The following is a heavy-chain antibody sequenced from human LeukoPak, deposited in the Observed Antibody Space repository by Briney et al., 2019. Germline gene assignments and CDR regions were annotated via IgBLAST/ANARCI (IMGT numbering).Heavy chain of an antibody. Sequence: GASVKVSCKASGGTFSSYAISWVRQAPGQGLEWIGGIIPIFGTANYAQKFQGRVTITTDESTSTAYMELSSLRSEDTAVCYCARAGYSLYFDYWGQGTLVTVSS. CDR2: IIPIFGTA. CDR3: ARAGYSLYFDY. J-gene: IGHJ4*02. CDR1: GGTFSSYA. V-gene: IGHV1-69*05. D-gene: IGHD5-24*01.